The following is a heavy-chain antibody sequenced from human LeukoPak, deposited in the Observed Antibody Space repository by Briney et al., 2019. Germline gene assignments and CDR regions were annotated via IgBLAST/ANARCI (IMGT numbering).Heavy chain of an antibody. D-gene: IGHD3-22*01. CDR3: ARDGSPYDSSGYWG. CDR1: GFTFSSYC. CDR2: IWYDGSNK. J-gene: IGHJ4*02. V-gene: IGHV3-33*01. Sequence: GGSLRLSCAASGFTFSSYCMHWVRQAPGKGLEWVAVIWYDGSNKYYADSVKGRFTISRDNSKNTLYLQMNSLRAEDTAVYYCARDGSPYDSSGYWGWGQGTLVTVSS.